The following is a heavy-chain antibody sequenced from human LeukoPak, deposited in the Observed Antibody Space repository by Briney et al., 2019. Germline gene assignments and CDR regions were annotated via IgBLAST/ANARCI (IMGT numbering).Heavy chain of an antibody. Sequence: SVKVSCKASGGTFSSYAISWVRQAPGQGLEWMGGIIPIFGTANYAQKFQGRVTITADESTSTAYMEQSSLRSEDTAVYYCATVGPRQRTEYWGQGNLVTVSS. J-gene: IGHJ4*02. CDR1: GGTFSSYA. CDR3: ATVGPRQRTEY. CDR2: IIPIFGTA. V-gene: IGHV1-69*01.